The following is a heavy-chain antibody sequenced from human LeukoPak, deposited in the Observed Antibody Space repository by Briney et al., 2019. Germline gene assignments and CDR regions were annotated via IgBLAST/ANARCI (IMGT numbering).Heavy chain of an antibody. D-gene: IGHD5-24*01. CDR3: ARGPHRWLQFSYAFDI. CDR2: INPNSGGT. J-gene: IGHJ3*02. Sequence: GASVKVSCKASGYTFTGYYMHWVRQAPGQGLEWMGWINPNSGGTNYAQKFQGRVTMTRDTSISTAYMELSRLRSDDTAVYYCARGPHRWLQFSYAFDIWGQGTMVTVSS. V-gene: IGHV1-2*02. CDR1: GYTFTGYY.